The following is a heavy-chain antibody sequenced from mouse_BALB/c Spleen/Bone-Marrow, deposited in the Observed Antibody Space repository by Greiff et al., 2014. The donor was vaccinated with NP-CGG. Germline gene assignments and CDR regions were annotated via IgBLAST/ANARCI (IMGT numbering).Heavy chain of an antibody. CDR2: IWSGGST. CDR3: ARTTLYKGYFDY. V-gene: IGHV2-4-1*01. J-gene: IGHJ2*01. CDR1: GFSLTSYG. Sequence: VHLVESGPGLVQPSQSLSITCTVSGFSLTSYGVHWVRQSPGKGLEWLGVIWSGGSTDYNAAFISRLSISKDNSKSQVLFKMNSLQADDTAIYYCARTTLYKGYFDYWGQGTTLTVSS. D-gene: IGHD1-3*01.